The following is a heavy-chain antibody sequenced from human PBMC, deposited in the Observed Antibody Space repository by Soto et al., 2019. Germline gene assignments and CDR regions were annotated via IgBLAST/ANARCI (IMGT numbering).Heavy chain of an antibody. J-gene: IGHJ4*02. V-gene: IGHV1-69*04. CDR1: GGTFSNDI. D-gene: IGHD5-12*01. CDR2: IIPLLNIA. Sequence: SVKVSCKTSGGTFSNDIITWVRQAPGQGLEWMGRIIPLLNIANYAQKFQGRVTITADRSTGTAYMELNSLRSEDTAVYYCARDSPIGSTFSGYDAIDYWGQGTLVTVSS. CDR3: ARDSPIGSTFSGYDAIDY.